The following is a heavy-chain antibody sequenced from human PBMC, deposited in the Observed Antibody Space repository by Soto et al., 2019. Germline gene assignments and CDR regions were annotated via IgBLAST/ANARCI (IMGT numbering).Heavy chain of an antibody. CDR3: GRQAALWEKVDF. CDR1: GFTFAKYW. D-gene: IGHD3-10*01. V-gene: IGHV3-74*01. J-gene: IGHJ1*01. Sequence: LRLSCVVSGFTFAKYWMHWVRQAPGKGLVWVARIETDGTTQTYADSVEGRFTISRDNAKNTLYLHMNSLRAEDTAVYYCGRQAALWEKVDFRGHGTPVTVSS. CDR2: IETDGTTQ.